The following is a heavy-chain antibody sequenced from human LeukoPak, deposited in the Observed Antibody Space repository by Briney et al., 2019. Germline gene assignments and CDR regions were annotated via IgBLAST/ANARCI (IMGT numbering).Heavy chain of an antibody. CDR2: IRGGGGSA. J-gene: IGHJ3*02. V-gene: IGHV3-23*01. CDR1: GFTFSAYA. D-gene: IGHD4-17*01. CDR3: ARDPNGDYIGAFM. Sequence: SGGSLRLSCTASGFTFSAYAMMWVRQAPGKGPEWVSAIRGGGGSAFYADSVKGRFTISRDNSKYTLFLQMNSLRAEDTAVYYCARDPNGDYIGAFMWGPGTMVTVSS.